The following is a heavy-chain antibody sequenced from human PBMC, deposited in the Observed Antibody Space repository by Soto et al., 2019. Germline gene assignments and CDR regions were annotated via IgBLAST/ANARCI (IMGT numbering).Heavy chain of an antibody. CDR3: ARDRGGGAVVPDY. V-gene: IGHV3-33*01. CDR1: GVTFTTYG. Sequence: QVQLVESGGGVVQPGRSLRLSCAASGVTFTTYGMHWVRQAPGKGLEWVAVIWYDGNNKYYADSVKGRFTISRDTSKNTLYLQMNRLRAEDTAGYYCARDRGGGAVVPDYWGQGTLVTVSS. CDR2: IWYDGNNK. D-gene: IGHD2-21*01. J-gene: IGHJ4*02.